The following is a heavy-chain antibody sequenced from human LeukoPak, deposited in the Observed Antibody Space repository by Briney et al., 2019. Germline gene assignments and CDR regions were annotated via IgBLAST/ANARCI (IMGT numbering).Heavy chain of an antibody. J-gene: IGHJ6*03. CDR1: GFTFSNE. V-gene: IGHV3-48*03. Sequence: GGSLRLSCAASGFTFSNEMNWVRQAPGKGLEWVSYISSSGSTIYYADSVKGRFTISRDNSKNTLYLQMNSLRAEDTAVYYCAKGSSYSSSWRYYYYYYMDVWGKGTTVIVSS. CDR2: ISSSGSTI. CDR3: AKGSSYSSSWRYYYYYYMDV. D-gene: IGHD6-13*01.